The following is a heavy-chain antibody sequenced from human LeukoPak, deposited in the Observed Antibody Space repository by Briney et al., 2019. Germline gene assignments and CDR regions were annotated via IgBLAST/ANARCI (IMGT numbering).Heavy chain of an antibody. CDR1: GGSISSGGYY. D-gene: IGHD3-22*01. CDR2: IYYSGST. CDR3: ARHPSYYDRIDY. Sequence: SETLSLTCTVSGGSISSGGYYWSWIRQPPGKGLEWIGYIYYSGSTNYNPSLKSRVTISVDTSKNQFSLKLSSVTAADTAVYYCARHPSYYDRIDYWGQGTLVTVSS. J-gene: IGHJ4*02. V-gene: IGHV4-61*08.